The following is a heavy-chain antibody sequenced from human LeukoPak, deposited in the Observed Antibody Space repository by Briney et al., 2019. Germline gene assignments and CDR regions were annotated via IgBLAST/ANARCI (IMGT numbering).Heavy chain of an antibody. CDR2: VSSSGSNT. Sequence: QSGGSLRLSCAASGFTFSVSVMNWVRQAPGKGLEWVSGVSSSGSNTYYAESVKGRFTISRDNHKNTVQLQMNSLRVEDTAMYYCAKEGGYASSWIWGQGILVTVSS. CDR3: AKEGGYASSWI. D-gene: IGHD6-13*01. J-gene: IGHJ4*02. V-gene: IGHV3-23*05. CDR1: GFTFSVSV.